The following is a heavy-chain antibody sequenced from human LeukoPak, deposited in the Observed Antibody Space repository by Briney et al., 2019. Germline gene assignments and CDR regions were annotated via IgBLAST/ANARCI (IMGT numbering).Heavy chain of an antibody. J-gene: IGHJ6*03. CDR3: ARAAVDTAMVLSVNFLIGYYYYYMDA. D-gene: IGHD5-18*01. V-gene: IGHV1-46*01. Sequence: GASVKVSCKGSGYIFTNYGINWVRQAPGQGLEWMGIINPSGGSTSYAQKFQGRVTMTRDMSTSTVYMELSSLRSEDTAVYYCARAAVDTAMVLSVNFLIGYYYYYMDAWGKGTTVTISS. CDR2: INPSGGST. CDR1: GYIFTNYG.